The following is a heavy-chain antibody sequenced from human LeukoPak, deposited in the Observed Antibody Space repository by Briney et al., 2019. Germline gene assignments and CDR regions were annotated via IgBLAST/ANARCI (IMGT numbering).Heavy chain of an antibody. J-gene: IGHJ6*03. CDR2: MNPNSGNT. CDR1: GYTFTSYD. D-gene: IGHD2-2*01. Sequence: ASVKVSCKASGYTFTSYDINWVRQATGQGLEWMGWMNPNSGNTGYAQKFQGRVTMTRNTSISTAYMELSSLRSEDTAVYYCARDHCSSTSCYQDYYYYYMDVWGKGTTVTVSS. CDR3: ARDHCSSTSCYQDYYYYYMDV. V-gene: IGHV1-8*01.